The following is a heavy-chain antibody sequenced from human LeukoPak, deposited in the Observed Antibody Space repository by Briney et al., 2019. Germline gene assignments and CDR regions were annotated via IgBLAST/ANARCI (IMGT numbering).Heavy chain of an antibody. D-gene: IGHD1-26*01. CDR2: IYYSGST. CDR3: ARLGSISGSYYADY. Sequence: PSETLSLTCTVSGGSISSSRYYWGWIRQPPGKGLEWIGSIYYSGSTYYNPSLKSRVTISVDTSKNQFSLKLSSVTAADTAVYYCARLGSISGSYYADYWGQGTLVTVSS. J-gene: IGHJ4*02. V-gene: IGHV4-39*01. CDR1: GGSISSSRYY.